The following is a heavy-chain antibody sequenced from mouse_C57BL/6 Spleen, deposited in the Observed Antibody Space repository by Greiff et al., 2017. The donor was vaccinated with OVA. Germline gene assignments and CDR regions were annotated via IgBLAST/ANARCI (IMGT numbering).Heavy chain of an antibody. J-gene: IGHJ1*03. CDR3: ARWRGYDGGYFDV. CDR1: GYTFTSYW. CDR2: INPSNGGT. Sequence: QVQLQQPGTELVKPGASVKLSCKASGYTFTSYWMHWVKQRPGQGLEWIGNINPSNGGTNYNEKFKSKATLTVDKSSSTAYMQLSILTSEDSAVYYGARWRGYDGGYFDVWGTGTTVTVSS. D-gene: IGHD2-2*01. V-gene: IGHV1-53*01.